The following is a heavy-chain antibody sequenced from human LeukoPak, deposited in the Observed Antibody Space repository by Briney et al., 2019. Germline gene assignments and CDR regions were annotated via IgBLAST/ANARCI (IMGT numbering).Heavy chain of an antibody. CDR2: IHDSGST. D-gene: IGHD2-15*01. CDR3: ARRGYCSGGSCYVSY. CDR1: GGTISSYY. J-gene: IGHJ4*02. V-gene: IGHV4-59*08. Sequence: SETLSLTCTVSGGTISSYYWNWIRQPPGKGLEWIGYIHDSGSTKYNPSLKSRVTISVDTSKNQFSLKLNSVTAADTAVYYCARRGYCSGGSCYVSYWGQGTLVTVSS.